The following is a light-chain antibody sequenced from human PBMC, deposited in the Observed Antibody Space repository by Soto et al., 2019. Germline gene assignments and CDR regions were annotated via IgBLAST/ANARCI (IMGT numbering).Light chain of an antibody. J-gene: IGKJ4*01. CDR3: QQTYSTPRT. CDR1: QRVKSY. Sequence: DIQMTQSPSSLSASAGDRVTITCRASQRVKSYLNWYQQKPGKAPKLLIYAPSSLQSGVPSRFGGGGYGTDFTLTISSLQPEDSATYYCQQTYSTPRTFGGGTRVEIK. CDR2: APS. V-gene: IGKV1-39*01.